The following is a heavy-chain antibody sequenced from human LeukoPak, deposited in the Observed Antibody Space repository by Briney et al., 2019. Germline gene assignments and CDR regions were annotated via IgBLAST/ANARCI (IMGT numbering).Heavy chain of an antibody. J-gene: IGHJ4*02. D-gene: IGHD5-24*01. Sequence: PGGSLRLSCAASGFTFSDYYMSWIRQAPGKGLEWVSYISSSGSTIYYADSVKGRFTISRDNAKNSLYLQMNSLRAEDTAVYYCARDLGRDGYNSEVWAFDYWGQGTLVTVSS. CDR1: GFTFSDYY. V-gene: IGHV3-11*04. CDR3: ARDLGRDGYNSEVWAFDY. CDR2: ISSSGSTI.